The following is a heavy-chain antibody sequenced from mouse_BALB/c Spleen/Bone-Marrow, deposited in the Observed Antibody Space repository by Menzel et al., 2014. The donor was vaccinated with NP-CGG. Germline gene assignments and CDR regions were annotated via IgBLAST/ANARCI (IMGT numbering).Heavy chain of an antibody. Sequence: VQVVESGAELVKPGASVKLSCRVSGYTFTNYFVYWVKQRPGRGLEWIGEINPSNDTPNFNEKFKSKATLTVDKSSSTAYMQLSSLTSEDSAVYYCTRSGYYGYGWYFDVWGAGTTVTVSS. CDR2: INPSNDTP. CDR3: TRSGYYGYGWYFDV. V-gene: IGHV1S81*02. D-gene: IGHD1-2*01. J-gene: IGHJ1*01. CDR1: GYTFTNYF.